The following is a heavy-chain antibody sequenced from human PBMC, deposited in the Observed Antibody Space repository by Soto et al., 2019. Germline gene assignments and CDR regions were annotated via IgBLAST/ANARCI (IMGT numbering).Heavy chain of an antibody. CDR3: AKRVGSRCGGGNCYAVFDY. Sequence: EVQLVESGGGLVQPGRSLRLSCAASGFTFDVYAMHWVRQAPGKGLEWVSGISWNSGRLGYADSVKGRFTISRDNAKNSLVLQMNSLRAEDTALYYCAKRVGSRCGGGNCYAVFDYWGQGTLVTVSS. J-gene: IGHJ4*02. V-gene: IGHV3-9*01. CDR1: GFTFDVYA. D-gene: IGHD2-15*01. CDR2: ISWNSGRL.